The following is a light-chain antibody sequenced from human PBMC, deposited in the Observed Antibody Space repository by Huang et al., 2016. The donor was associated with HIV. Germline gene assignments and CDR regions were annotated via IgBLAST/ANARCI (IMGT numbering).Light chain of an antibody. CDR1: QSVSSNY. CDR2: GAS. CDR3: HQYGSPPFT. J-gene: IGKJ3*01. V-gene: IGKV3-20*01. Sequence: EIVLTQSPGTLSLSPGERATLSCRASQSVSSNYLAWYLQKPGQAPTLLIYGASSSATDIPDRFSGSGSGTDFTLTISRLEPEDFAVYYCHQYGSPPFTFGPGTKVDIK.